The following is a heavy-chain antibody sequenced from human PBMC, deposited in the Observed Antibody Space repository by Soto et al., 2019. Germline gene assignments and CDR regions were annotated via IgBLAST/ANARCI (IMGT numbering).Heavy chain of an antibody. J-gene: IGHJ4*02. V-gene: IGHV3-30-3*01. CDR1: GFTFSSYA. Sequence: QVQLVESGGGVVQPGRSLRLSCAASGFTFSSYAIHWVRQAPGKGLEWVAFISYAGSNRYYADSVKGRFTISRDNSKNTLYLQMNSLRVEDTPVYFCARDNAPVAGTSLPAYWGQGTLVTVSS. CDR3: ARDNAPVAGTSLPAY. CDR2: ISYAGSNR. D-gene: IGHD6-19*01.